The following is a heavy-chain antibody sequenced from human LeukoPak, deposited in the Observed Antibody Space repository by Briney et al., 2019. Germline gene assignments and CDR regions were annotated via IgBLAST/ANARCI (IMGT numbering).Heavy chain of an antibody. J-gene: IGHJ4*02. V-gene: IGHV2-5*01. D-gene: IGHD3-22*01. CDR2: IYWNDGK. Sequence: SGPTLVNPTQTLTLTCTFSGFSLSTSGVGVGWIRQPPGKALEWLALIYWNDGKRYSPSLKSRLTITKDTSKDQVVLTMTNMDPVDTATYYCARTQWLSPNYYFDYWGQGTLVTVSS. CDR3: ARTQWLSPNYYFDY. CDR1: GFSLSTSGVG.